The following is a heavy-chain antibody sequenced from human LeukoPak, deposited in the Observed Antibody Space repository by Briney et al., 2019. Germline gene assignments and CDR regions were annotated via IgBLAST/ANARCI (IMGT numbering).Heavy chain of an antibody. J-gene: IGHJ4*02. V-gene: IGHV4-34*01. Sequence: SETLSLTCAVYGGSFSGYYWSWIRQPPGKGLEWIGEINHSGSTNYNPSLKSRVTISVDKSKNQFSLKLSSVTAADTAVYYCARSGWYVDYWGQGTLVTVSS. CDR2: INHSGST. CDR1: GGSFSGYY. D-gene: IGHD6-19*01. CDR3: ARSGWYVDY.